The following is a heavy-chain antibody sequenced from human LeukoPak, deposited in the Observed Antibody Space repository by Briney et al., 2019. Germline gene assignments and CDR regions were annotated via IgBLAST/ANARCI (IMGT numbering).Heavy chain of an antibody. J-gene: IGHJ6*02. CDR2: INPNSGGT. D-gene: IGHD2-2*01. CDR1: GYTFTRYY. V-gene: IGHV1-2*06. Sequence: ASVKVSCKASGYTFTRYYMHWVRQAAGQALEWMGRINPNSGGTNYAQKFQGRVTMTRDTSISTAYMELTRLRSDDTAVYYCAREKVRQSGMDVWGQGTTVTVSS. CDR3: AREKVRQSGMDV.